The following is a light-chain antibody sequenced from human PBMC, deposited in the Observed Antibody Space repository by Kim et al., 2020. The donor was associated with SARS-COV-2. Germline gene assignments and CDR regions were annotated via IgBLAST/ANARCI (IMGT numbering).Light chain of an antibody. CDR2: DMS. V-gene: IGKV3-11*01. CDR3: HPRCYWPPT. CDR1: QSVRSF. J-gene: IGKJ1*01. Sequence: EILLTQSPAAMSLSPGERATLSCRASQSVRSFLAWYQQKPGQAPRLLIYDMSIRATHIPSRFSGSGSGADFTLTISSIEPEDFAVYYCHPRCYWPPTFGPGTKVDIK.